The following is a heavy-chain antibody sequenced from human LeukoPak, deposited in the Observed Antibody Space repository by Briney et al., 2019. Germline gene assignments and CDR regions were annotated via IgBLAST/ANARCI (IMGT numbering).Heavy chain of an antibody. CDR1: GFTFSNHF. CDR2: TRKTTNSYTT. Sequence: GGSLRLSCAASGFTFSNHFMDWVRQAPGKGLEWVGRTRKTTNSYTTQYAASVKGRFIISTDDSKNSLYLQMGSLRTEDTAVYYCARARVGDGYNENWGQGTLSPSPQ. CDR3: ARARVGDGYNEN. J-gene: IGHJ4*02. D-gene: IGHD5-24*01. V-gene: IGHV3-72*01.